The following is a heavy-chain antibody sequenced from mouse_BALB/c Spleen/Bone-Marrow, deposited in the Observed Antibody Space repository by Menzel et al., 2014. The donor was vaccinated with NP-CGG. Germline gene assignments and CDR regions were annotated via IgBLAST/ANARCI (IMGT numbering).Heavy chain of an antibody. V-gene: IGHV4-1*02. CDR1: GFDFSRYW. J-gene: IGHJ2*01. Sequence: EVQLVESGGGLVQPGGSLKLSCAASGFDFSRYWMSWVRQAPGKGLEWIGEINPDSSTINYMPSLKDKFIISRDNAKNTLYLQMSKVRSEDTALYYCARQGYYGYSDYWGQGTTLTVSS. D-gene: IGHD1-2*01. CDR2: INPDSSTI. CDR3: ARQGYYGYSDY.